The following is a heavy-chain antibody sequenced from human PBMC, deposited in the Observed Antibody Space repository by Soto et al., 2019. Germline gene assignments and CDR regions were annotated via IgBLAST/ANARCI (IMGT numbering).Heavy chain of an antibody. D-gene: IGHD2-15*01. Sequence: QDHLVQSGAAVKKPASSVKISCRSTGGTFSTYAFSWVRQAPGQGLEWMGGIIPMFATPIYAQKYQGRVTITADDSTSTAYMEVTSLRSNDTAVYFCARGEYDVVVMAGTSRGYQHAYYGMDVWGQGTSVTVSS. CDR3: ARGEYDVVVMAGTSRGYQHAYYGMDV. CDR2: IIPMFATP. CDR1: GGTFSTYA. J-gene: IGHJ6*02. V-gene: IGHV1-69*12.